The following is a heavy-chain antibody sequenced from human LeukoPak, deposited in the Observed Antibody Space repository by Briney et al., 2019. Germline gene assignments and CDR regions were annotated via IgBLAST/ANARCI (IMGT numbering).Heavy chain of an antibody. CDR1: GGTFSSYA. V-gene: IGHV1-69*13. J-gene: IGHJ6*03. CDR2: IIPIFGTA. Sequence: GASVKVSCKASGGTFSSYATSWVRQAPGQGLEWVGGIIPIFGTANYAQKFQGRVTITADESTSTAYMELSSLRSEDTAVYYCARVPSYGSGSYRYYYYYYMDVWGKGTTVTISS. CDR3: ARVPSYGSGSYRYYYYYYMDV. D-gene: IGHD3-10*01.